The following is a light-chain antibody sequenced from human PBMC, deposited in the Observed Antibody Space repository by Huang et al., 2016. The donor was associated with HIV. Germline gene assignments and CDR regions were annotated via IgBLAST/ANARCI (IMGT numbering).Light chain of an antibody. Sequence: DIQMTQSPSSLSASVGDRVTITCRASENINGYQQKPGKPPKLLIHSASTLQSGVPSRFSGSGSGTDFTLTITSLQPEDFATYYCQGSLSIPHTFGQGTNLEIK. CDR1: EN. V-gene: IGKV1-39*01. J-gene: IGKJ2*01. CDR3: QGSLSIPHT. CDR2: SAS.